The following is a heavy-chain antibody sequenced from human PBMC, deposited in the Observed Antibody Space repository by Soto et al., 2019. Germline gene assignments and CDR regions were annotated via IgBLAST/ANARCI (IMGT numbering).Heavy chain of an antibody. CDR1: GYSFSRYW. CDR2: IYPGYSDT. CDR3: ERDTSSGESSGPHY. V-gene: IGHV5-51*01. J-gene: IGHJ4*02. D-gene: IGHD3-22*01. Sequence: PGESLKISCKGSGYSFSRYWIAWVRQTPGKGLGWMGLIYPGYSDTRYSRSFQGQVSISEDKSITTACLQWSSLKASDTAIYYCERDTSSGESSGPHYWGQVTMVAVAS.